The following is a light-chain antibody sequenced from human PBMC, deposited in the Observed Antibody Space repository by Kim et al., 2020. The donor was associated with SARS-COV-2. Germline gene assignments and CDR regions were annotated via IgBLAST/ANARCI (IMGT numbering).Light chain of an antibody. J-gene: IGLJ2*01. CDR2: QDR. CDR3: QGWDSSTDGV. V-gene: IGLV3-1*01. Sequence: TACIACSGDNLGDKFACWHQLKPSQSTVLVFYQDRQRPSGIPECFSGTTSGNTATLTSSGTPAIDAADYCCQGWDSSTDGVFGGGTQLTVL. CDR1: NLGDKF.